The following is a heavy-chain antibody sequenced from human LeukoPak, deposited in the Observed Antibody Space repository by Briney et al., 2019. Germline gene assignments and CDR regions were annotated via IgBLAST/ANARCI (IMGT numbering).Heavy chain of an antibody. CDR3: AKATYSTSPGYYFDY. D-gene: IGHD6-6*01. CDR1: GFTFDDYA. Sequence: GGSLRLSCAASGFTFDDYAMHWVRQGPGKGLEWVAGISWNSAMIAYADSVKGRFTISRDNAKNSLYLQMNSLRAEDTAFYYCAKATYSTSPGYYFDYWGQGTLVTVSS. CDR2: ISWNSAMI. V-gene: IGHV3-9*01. J-gene: IGHJ4*02.